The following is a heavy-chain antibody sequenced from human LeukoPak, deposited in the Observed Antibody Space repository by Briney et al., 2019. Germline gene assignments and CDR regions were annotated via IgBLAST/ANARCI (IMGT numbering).Heavy chain of an antibody. CDR2: ISSSSSYI. Sequence: GGSLRLSCAASGFTFSSYSMNWVRQAPGKGLEWASSISSSSSYIYYADSVKGRFTISRDNAKNSLYLQMNSLRAEDTAVYYCARDTTVVTDFDYWGQGTLVTVSS. J-gene: IGHJ4*02. D-gene: IGHD4-23*01. CDR3: ARDTTVVTDFDY. V-gene: IGHV3-21*01. CDR1: GFTFSSYS.